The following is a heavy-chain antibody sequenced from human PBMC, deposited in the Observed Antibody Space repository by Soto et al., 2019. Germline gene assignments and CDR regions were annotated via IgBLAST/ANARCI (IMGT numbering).Heavy chain of an antibody. CDR2: ISGSGGIT. CDR3: AKDPNGDYICAFDY. Sequence: EVQLLESGGGLVQPGGSLRLSCAASGLAFSNYAVTWVRQAPGKGLEWVSSISGSGGITYYADSVKGRFTISRDNSKNTVYVQMNSLRVEDTAVYHCAKDPNGDYICAFDYWCQGTLVTVSS. D-gene: IGHD4-17*01. J-gene: IGHJ4*02. CDR1: GLAFSNYA. V-gene: IGHV3-23*01.